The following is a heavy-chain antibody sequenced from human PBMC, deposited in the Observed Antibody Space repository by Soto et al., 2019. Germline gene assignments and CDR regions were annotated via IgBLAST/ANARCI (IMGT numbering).Heavy chain of an antibody. CDR1: GGSISSYY. D-gene: IGHD3-9*01. Sequence: SETLSLTCTVSGGSISSYYWSWIRQPPGKGLEWIGYIYYSGSTNYNPSLKSRVTISVDTSKNQFSLKLSSVTAADTAVYYCARGKTFYDILTGYYIWFDPWGQGTLVTVS. CDR2: IYYSGST. V-gene: IGHV4-59*01. J-gene: IGHJ5*02. CDR3: ARGKTFYDILTGYYIWFDP.